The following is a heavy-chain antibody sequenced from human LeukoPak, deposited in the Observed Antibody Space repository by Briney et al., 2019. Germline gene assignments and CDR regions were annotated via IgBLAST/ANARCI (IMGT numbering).Heavy chain of an antibody. V-gene: IGHV3-48*01. D-gene: IGHD3-3*01. J-gene: IGHJ4*02. CDR2: ISSSSSTI. Sequence: GGSLRLSCAASGFTFSSYSMNWVRQAPGKGLEWVSYISSSSSTIYYADSVKGRSTISRDNAKNSLYLQMNSLRAEDTAVYYCARGGYYDFWSAPDYWGQGTLVTVSS. CDR3: ARGGYYDFWSAPDY. CDR1: GFTFSSYS.